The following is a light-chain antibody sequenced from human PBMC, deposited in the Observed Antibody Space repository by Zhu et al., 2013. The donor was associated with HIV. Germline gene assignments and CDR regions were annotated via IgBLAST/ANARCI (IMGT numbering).Light chain of an antibody. V-gene: IGKV1-17*01. Sequence: DIQMTQSPSSLSASVGDRVTITCRASQDIRNHLGWYQQKPGKAPRRLIYLASTLQSGVPSRFSGSGSGTDFTLTISSLQPEDVATYYCLQSNSYPRTFGQGTRLETK. CDR1: QDIRNH. CDR3: LQSNSYPRT. J-gene: IGKJ2*02. CDR2: LAS.